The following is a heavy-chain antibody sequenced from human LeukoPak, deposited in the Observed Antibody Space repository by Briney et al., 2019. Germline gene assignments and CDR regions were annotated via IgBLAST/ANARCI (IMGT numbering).Heavy chain of an antibody. CDR1: GYTFTDYY. CDR3: ARERIGSGPSPLAP. J-gene: IGHJ5*02. D-gene: IGHD2-15*01. V-gene: IGHV1-2*02. Sequence: ASVIVSCKASGYTFTDYYMHWVRQAPGQGLEWMGWIKPNSERKYAQKFQGRVTMTRDTSSGTAYMELSRLRSDDTAVYYCARERIGSGPSPLAPWGQGTQVTVSS. CDR2: IKPNSER.